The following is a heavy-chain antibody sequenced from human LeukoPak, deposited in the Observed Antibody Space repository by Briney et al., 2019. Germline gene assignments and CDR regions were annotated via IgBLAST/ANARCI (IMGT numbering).Heavy chain of an antibody. CDR3: GYDSSGSAIDY. CDR1: VYTFTSYG. Sequence: GASVKVSCKASVYTFTSYGISWVRQAPGERLEWMGGISAYNGNTKYAQKLQGRVTMTTDTSTSTAYMELRSLRSDDTAVYYCGYDSSGSAIDYWGQGTLVTVSS. CDR2: ISAYNGNT. D-gene: IGHD3-22*01. V-gene: IGHV1-18*01. J-gene: IGHJ4*02.